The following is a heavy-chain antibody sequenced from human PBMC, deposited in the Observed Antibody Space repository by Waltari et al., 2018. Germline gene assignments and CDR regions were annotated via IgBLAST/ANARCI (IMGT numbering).Heavy chain of an antibody. D-gene: IGHD1-20*01. J-gene: IGHJ4*02. Sequence: EVQLLESGGDLVQPGGSLRRSCAASGITFSNYAINWVRLAPGTGVEWVSALTVCDDTYYADSVKGRFTISRDTSKDTVHLQMNGLRAEDTAVYYCATPFYNWDDPLHSWGQGTLDTVSS. CDR3: ATPFYNWDDPLHS. V-gene: IGHV3-23*01. CDR2: LTVCDDT. CDR1: GITFSNYA.